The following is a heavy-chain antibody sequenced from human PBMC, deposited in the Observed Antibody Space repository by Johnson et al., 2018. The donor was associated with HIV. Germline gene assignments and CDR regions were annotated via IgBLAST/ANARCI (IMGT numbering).Heavy chain of an antibody. CDR2: ITWNGGST. CDR3: ARSDSSGYYPSHAFDI. J-gene: IGHJ3*02. D-gene: IGHD3-22*01. CDR1: GFTFDDYG. V-gene: IGHV3-20*04. Sequence: VQLVESGGGVARPGGSLRLSCAASGFTFDDYGMSWVRQAPGKGLEWVSGITWNGGSTGYADSVKGRFTISRDNARNSLYLQMNSLRAEDTAVYYCARSDSSGYYPSHAFDIWGQGTMVTVSS.